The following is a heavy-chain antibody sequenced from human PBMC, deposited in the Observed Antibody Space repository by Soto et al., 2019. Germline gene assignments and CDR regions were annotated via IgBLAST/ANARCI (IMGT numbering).Heavy chain of an antibody. J-gene: IGHJ4*02. CDR3: TSLAYCGGDCYAVDY. CDR1: GFTFSGSA. Sequence: EVQLVASGGGLVQPGGSLKLSCAASGFTFSGSAMHWVRQASGKGLEWVGRIRSKANSYATAYAASVKGRFTISRDDSKNTAYLQMNSLKTEDTAVYYRTSLAYCGGDCYAVDYWGQGTLVTVSS. CDR2: IRSKANSYAT. D-gene: IGHD2-21*02. V-gene: IGHV3-73*02.